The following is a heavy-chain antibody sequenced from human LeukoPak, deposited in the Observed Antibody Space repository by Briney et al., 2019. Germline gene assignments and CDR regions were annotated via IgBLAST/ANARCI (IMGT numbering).Heavy chain of an antibody. D-gene: IGHD1-1*01. CDR1: GFTFSRYA. CDR2: ISGSGGST. CDR3: AKCSPNWNPYYGMDV. V-gene: IGHV3-23*01. J-gene: IGHJ6*02. Sequence: GGSLRLFCAASGFTFSRYAMSWVRQAPGKGLEWVSAISGSGGSTYYADSVKGRFTISRDNSKNTLYLQMNSLSAEDTAVYYCAKCSPNWNPYYGMDVWGQGTTVTVSS.